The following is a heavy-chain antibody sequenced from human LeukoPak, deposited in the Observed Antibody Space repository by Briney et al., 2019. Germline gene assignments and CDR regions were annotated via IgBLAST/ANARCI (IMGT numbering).Heavy chain of an antibody. V-gene: IGHV4-34*01. D-gene: IGHD4-23*01. Sequence: PSETLSLTCAVYGGSFSGYYWSWIRQPPGKGLEWIGEINHSGSTNYNPSLKSRVTISVDPSKNQFSLKLSSVTAADTAVYYGARGGPRLVSRGIFDYWGQGTLVTVSS. CDR2: INHSGST. J-gene: IGHJ4*02. CDR3: ARGGPRLVSRGIFDY. CDR1: GGSFSGYY.